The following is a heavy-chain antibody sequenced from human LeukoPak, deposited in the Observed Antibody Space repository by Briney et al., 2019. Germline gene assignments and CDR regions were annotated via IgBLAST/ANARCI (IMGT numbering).Heavy chain of an antibody. J-gene: IGHJ4*02. D-gene: IGHD3-10*01. CDR3: ARGAKTYYYGSGSYFFGY. CDR2: INPSSGST. V-gene: IGHV1-46*01. Sequence: ASVKVSCKASGYTFTSYYMHWVRQAPGQGLEWMGIINPSSGSTSYAQKFQGRVTMTRDTSTSTVYMELSSLRSEDTAVYYCARGAKTYYYGSGSYFFGYWGQGTLVTVSS. CDR1: GYTFTSYY.